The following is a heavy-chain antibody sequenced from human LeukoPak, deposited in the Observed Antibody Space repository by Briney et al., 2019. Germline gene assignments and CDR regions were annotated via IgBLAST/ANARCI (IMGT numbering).Heavy chain of an antibody. CDR2: IYYSGST. Sequence: PSETLSLTCTVSGGSISSYYWSWIRQPPGKGLEWIGHIYYSGSTNYNPSLKSRLTISVDTPKNQFSLKLTSVTAADPPVYYYARVEQLAWFDPWGQGSLVAVSS. CDR3: ARVEQLAWFDP. CDR1: GGSISSYY. D-gene: IGHD6-6*01. V-gene: IGHV4-59*01. J-gene: IGHJ5*02.